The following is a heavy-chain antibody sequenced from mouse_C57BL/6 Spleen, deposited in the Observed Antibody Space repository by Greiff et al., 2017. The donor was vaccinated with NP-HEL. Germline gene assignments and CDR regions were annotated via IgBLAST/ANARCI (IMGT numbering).Heavy chain of an antibody. D-gene: IGHD1-1*02. Sequence: EVNLVESGGDLVKPGGSLKLSCAASGFTFSSYGMSWVRQTPDKRLEWVATISSGGSYTYYPDSVKGRFTISRDNAKNTLYLQMSSLKSEDTAMYYCARHGGGYFDYWGQGTTLTVSS. J-gene: IGHJ2*01. V-gene: IGHV5-6*01. CDR1: GFTFSSYG. CDR3: ARHGGGYFDY. CDR2: ISSGGSYT.